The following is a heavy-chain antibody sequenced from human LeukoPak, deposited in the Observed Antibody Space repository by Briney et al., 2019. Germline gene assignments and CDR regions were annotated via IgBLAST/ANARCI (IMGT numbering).Heavy chain of an antibody. D-gene: IGHD1-7*01. CDR3: TTEYNWNYVH. Sequence: GGSLRLSCVASGFTFSDAWMSWVRQAPGKGLEWVGRVKSKTDGGTTDYPAPIKDTFSVSRDDSKNTLYLQTNSLKTEDTAVYYCTTEYNWNYVHWGQGTLVTVSS. J-gene: IGHJ4*01. CDR2: VKSKTDGGTT. V-gene: IGHV3-15*01. CDR1: GFTFSDAW.